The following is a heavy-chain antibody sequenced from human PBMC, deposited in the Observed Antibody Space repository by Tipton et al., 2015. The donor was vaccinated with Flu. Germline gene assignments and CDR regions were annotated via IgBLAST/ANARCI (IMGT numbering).Heavy chain of an antibody. CDR1: GFTFSSYG. CDR3: AKDQRWGGGLSLYFFDY. V-gene: IGHV3-30*18. CDR2: FSYDGSNK. J-gene: IGHJ4*02. Sequence: SLRLSCAASGFTFSSYGMHWVRQAPGKGLEWVAVFSYDGSNKYYADSVKGRFTISRDNSKNTLYLQMNSLRAEDTAVYYCAKDQRWGGGLSLYFFDYWGQGTLVSVSS. D-gene: IGHD5-24*01.